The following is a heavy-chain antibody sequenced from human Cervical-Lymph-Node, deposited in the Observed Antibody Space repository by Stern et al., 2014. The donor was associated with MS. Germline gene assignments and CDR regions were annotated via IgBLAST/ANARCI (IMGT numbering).Heavy chain of an antibody. V-gene: IGHV4-34*01. Sequence: QVQLQQWGAGLLKPSETLSLTCGVYGGPFSGYYWSWIRQPPGKGLEWIGEINYSGRTNYNPSLKSRVTISVDTSKNQFSLNLRSVTAADTAVYYCARGHPTYGSGYYYTMDVWGQGTTVTVSS. D-gene: IGHD3-10*01. CDR2: INYSGRT. CDR1: GGPFSGYY. CDR3: ARGHPTYGSGYYYTMDV. J-gene: IGHJ6*02.